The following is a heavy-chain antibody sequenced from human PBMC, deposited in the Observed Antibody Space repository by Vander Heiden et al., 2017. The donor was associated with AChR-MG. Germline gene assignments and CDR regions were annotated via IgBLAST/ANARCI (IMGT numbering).Heavy chain of an antibody. CDR3: ARVVPSYSSGWDRDYYYGMDV. CDR1: GGTFSSYA. D-gene: IGHD6-19*01. J-gene: IGHJ6*02. CDR2: IIPIFGTA. Sequence: QVQLVQSGAEVKKPGSSVKVSCKASGGTFSSYAISWVRQAAGQGLEWMGGIIPIFGTANYAQKFKGRVTITADKSTSTAYMELSSLRSEDTAVYYCARVVPSYSSGWDRDYYYGMDVWGQGTTVTVSS. V-gene: IGHV1-69*06.